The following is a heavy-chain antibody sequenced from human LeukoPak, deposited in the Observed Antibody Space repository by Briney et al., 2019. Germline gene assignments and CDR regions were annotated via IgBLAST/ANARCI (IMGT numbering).Heavy chain of an antibody. V-gene: IGHV3-7*01. CDR2: IKQDGSEK. J-gene: IGHJ4*02. Sequence: GGSLRLSCAASGFTFSSYWMSWVRQAPGKGLEWVANIKQDGSEKYYVDSVKGRFTISRDNAKNSLYLQMNSLRAEDTAVYYCARVGANYDILTGYFVMYYFDYWGQGTLVTVSS. CDR1: GFTFSSYW. D-gene: IGHD3-9*01. CDR3: ARVGANYDILTGYFVMYYFDY.